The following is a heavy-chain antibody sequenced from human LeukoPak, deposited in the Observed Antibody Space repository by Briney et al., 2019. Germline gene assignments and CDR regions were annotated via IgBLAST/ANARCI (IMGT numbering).Heavy chain of an antibody. Sequence: ASVKVACKVSGYKLTELSIHWVRQAPGKGLEWVGGFDPADEKTIYAQKFQGRVTMTEDTSTDTAYMELSSLRSEDTALYYCATYDSSGLLDFWGQGTLVTVSS. CDR2: FDPADEKT. CDR3: ATYDSSGLLDF. CDR1: GYKLTELS. V-gene: IGHV1-24*01. J-gene: IGHJ4*02. D-gene: IGHD3-22*01.